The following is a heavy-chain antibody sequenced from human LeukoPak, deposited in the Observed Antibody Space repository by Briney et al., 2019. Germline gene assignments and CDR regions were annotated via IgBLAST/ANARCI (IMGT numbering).Heavy chain of an antibody. D-gene: IGHD2-2*01. CDR2: IIPIFGTA. CDR3: ARDYCSSTSCFHY. J-gene: IGHJ4*02. V-gene: IGHV1-69*01. Sequence: SVKVSCKASGGTFSSYAISWVRQAPGQGLEWMGGIIPIFGTANYAQEFQGRVTITADESTSTAYMELSSLRSEDTAVYYCARDYCSSTSCFHYWGQGTLVTVSS. CDR1: GGTFSSYA.